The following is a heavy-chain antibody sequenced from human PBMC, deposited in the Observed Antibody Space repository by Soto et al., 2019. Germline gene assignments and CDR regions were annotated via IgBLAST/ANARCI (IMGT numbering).Heavy chain of an antibody. D-gene: IGHD5-18*01. CDR1: VFTFSSYA. J-gene: IGHJ4*02. CDR3: ARVTNVDTDMGYFDY. Sequence: VGSLRLSCASSVFTFSSYAMHCVRHSPGKWLEWVAVISYDGSNKYYADSVKGRFTISRDNSKNTLYLQMNSLRAEDTAVYYCARVTNVDTDMGYFDYWGQGTLVTVSS. V-gene: IGHV3-30-3*01. CDR2: ISYDGSNK.